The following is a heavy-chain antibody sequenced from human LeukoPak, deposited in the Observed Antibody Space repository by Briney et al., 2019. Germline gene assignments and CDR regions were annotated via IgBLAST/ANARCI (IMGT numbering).Heavy chain of an antibody. CDR3: ARTDGGYSGYALDY. CDR1: GYTFTNYG. D-gene: IGHD5-12*01. Sequence: ASVKVSCKASGYTFTNYGITWVRQAPGQGLEWMGWISPYNGNTNYAQKFQGRVTITRNTSISTAYMELSSLRSEDTAVYYCARTDGGYSGYALDYWGQGTLVTVSS. V-gene: IGHV1-8*03. J-gene: IGHJ4*02. CDR2: ISPYNGNT.